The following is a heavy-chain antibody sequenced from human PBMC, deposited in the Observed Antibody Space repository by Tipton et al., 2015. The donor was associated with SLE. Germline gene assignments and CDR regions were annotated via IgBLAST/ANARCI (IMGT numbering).Heavy chain of an antibody. CDR3: ARGQFGGAAVGSWSVDY. V-gene: IGHV3-53*01. CDR2: IYTGGTT. J-gene: IGHJ4*02. D-gene: IGHD6-13*01. CDR1: GFTVSSNY. Sequence: SLRLSCAASGFTVSSNYMSWVRQAPGKGLEWVSVIYTGGTTYYADSVKGRFTISRDNSKNTLYLQMDSLRAEDTAVYYCARGQFGGAAVGSWSVDYWGQGTLVTVSS.